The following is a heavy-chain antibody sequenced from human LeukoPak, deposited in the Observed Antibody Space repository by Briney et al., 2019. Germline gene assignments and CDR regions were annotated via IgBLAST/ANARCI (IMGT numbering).Heavy chain of an antibody. CDR3: ARVWGIAAAGADAFDI. Sequence: SETLSLTCTVSGGSISSGSYYWSWIRQPAGKGLEWIGRIYTSGSTNYNPSLKSRVTISVDTSKNQFSLKLSSVTAADTAVYYCARVWGIAAAGADAFDIWGQGTMVTVSS. V-gene: IGHV4-61*02. D-gene: IGHD6-13*01. CDR2: IYTSGST. J-gene: IGHJ3*02. CDR1: GGSISSGSYY.